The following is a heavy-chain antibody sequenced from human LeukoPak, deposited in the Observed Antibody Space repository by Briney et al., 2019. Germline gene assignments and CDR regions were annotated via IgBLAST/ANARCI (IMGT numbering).Heavy chain of an antibody. CDR1: GGSISSYY. J-gene: IGHJ4*02. CDR3: ARGAAPYYFDY. V-gene: IGHV4-59*01. D-gene: IGHD6-25*01. CDR2: IYYSGST. Sequence: SETLSLTCTVSGGSISSYYWSWIQQPPGKGLEWIGYIYYSGSTNYNPSLKSRVTISVGTSKNQFSLKLSSVTAADTAVYYCARGAAPYYFDYWGQGTLVTVSS.